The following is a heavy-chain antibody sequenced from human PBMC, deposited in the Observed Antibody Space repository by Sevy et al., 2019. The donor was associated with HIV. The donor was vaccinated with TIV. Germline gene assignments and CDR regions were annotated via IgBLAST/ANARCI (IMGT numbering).Heavy chain of an antibody. D-gene: IGHD6-6*01. V-gene: IGHV3-21*01. CDR1: GFTFSSYS. J-gene: IGHJ4*02. CDR2: ISSSSSYI. Sequence: GGSLRLSCAASGFTFSSYSMNWVRQAPGKGLEWVSSISSSSSYIYYADSVKGRFTISRDNAKNSLYLQMNSLRAEDTAVYYWAREGIAARRTDYWGQGTLVTVSS. CDR3: AREGIAARRTDY.